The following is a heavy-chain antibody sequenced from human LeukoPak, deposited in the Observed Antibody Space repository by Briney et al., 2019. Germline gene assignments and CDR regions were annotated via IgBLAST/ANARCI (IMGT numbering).Heavy chain of an antibody. CDR3: AKANYYDSSGYYENLDY. V-gene: IGHV3-74*01. CDR1: GSTFSSYW. CDR2: INSDGSST. J-gene: IGHJ4*02. D-gene: IGHD3-22*01. Sequence: GGSLRLSCAASGSTFSSYWMHWVRQAPGKGLVWVSRINSDGSSTSYADSVKGRFTISRDNSKNTLYLQMNRLRAEDTAVYYCAKANYYDSSGYYENLDYWGQGTLVTVSS.